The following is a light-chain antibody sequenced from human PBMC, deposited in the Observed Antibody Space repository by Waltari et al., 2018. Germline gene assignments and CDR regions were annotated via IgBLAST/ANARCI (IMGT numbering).Light chain of an antibody. Sequence: QSALTQPPSASGSPGQSVTISCTGTSSDVGFYNYVSWYHHHPGNAPKLMIYEVNTRPSGVPERFAGSKSGNTASLTFSGLQAEDEGDYYCSSYAGSNNLVFGGGTKLTVL. V-gene: IGLV2-8*01. CDR2: EVN. CDR1: SSDVGFYNY. J-gene: IGLJ2*01. CDR3: SSYAGSNNLV.